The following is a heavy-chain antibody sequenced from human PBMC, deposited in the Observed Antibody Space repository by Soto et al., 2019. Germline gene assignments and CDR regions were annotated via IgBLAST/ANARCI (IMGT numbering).Heavy chain of an antibody. V-gene: IGHV3-23*01. CDR1: GFTFSSYA. J-gene: IGHJ4*02. CDR3: AKSSDRISWYYFDY. CDR2: ISGSGGTT. D-gene: IGHD6-13*01. Sequence: QPGGSLRLSCAASGFTFSSYAMSWVRQAPGKGLEWVSTISGSGGTTYYADSVKGRFTIARDNSKSTLYMQMNSLRAEDTAVYYCAKSSDRISWYYFDYWGQGTLVTVSP.